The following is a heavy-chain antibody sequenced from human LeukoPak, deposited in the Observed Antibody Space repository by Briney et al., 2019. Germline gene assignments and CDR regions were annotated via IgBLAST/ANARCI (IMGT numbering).Heavy chain of an antibody. V-gene: IGHV1-8*01. J-gene: IGHJ6*03. CDR2: MNPNSGNT. CDR3: ARGRYYDFWSGYHYYMDV. CDR1: GYTFTSYD. Sequence: ASVKVSCKASGYTFTSYDINWVRQATGQGLEWWGWMNPNSGNTGHAQKFQGRVTMTRNTSISTAYMELSSLRSEDTAVYYCARGRYYDFWSGYHYYMDVWGKGTTVTVSS. D-gene: IGHD3-3*01.